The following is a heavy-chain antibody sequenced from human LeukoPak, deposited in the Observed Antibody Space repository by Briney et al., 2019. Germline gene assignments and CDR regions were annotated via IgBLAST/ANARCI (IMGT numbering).Heavy chain of an antibody. CDR3: AKGEVELWFGELLSPYYFDY. CDR2: ISGSGGST. D-gene: IGHD3-10*01. J-gene: IGHJ4*02. V-gene: IGHV3-23*01. CDR1: GFTFSSYA. Sequence: PGGSLRLSCAASGFTFSSYAMSWVRQAPGKGLEWVSAISGSGGSTYYADSVKGRFTISRDNSKNTLYLQMNSLRAEDTAVYYCAKGEVELWFGELLSPYYFDYWGQGTLVTVS.